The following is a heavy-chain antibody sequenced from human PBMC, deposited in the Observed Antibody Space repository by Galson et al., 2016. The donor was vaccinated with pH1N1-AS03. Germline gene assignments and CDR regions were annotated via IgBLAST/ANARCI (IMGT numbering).Heavy chain of an antibody. Sequence: SLRLSCAASGFTFSSSAMTWVRQAPGKGLNWVSYISANADSTYYADSVKGRFTIPRDNSKYTLYLQLTSLRPEDPAVYYCAKVGGWQWLVPGGQGTLVTVPS. CDR1: GFTFSSSA. J-gene: IGHJ4*02. CDR3: AKVGGWQWLVP. CDR2: ISANADST. D-gene: IGHD6-19*01. V-gene: IGHV3-23*01.